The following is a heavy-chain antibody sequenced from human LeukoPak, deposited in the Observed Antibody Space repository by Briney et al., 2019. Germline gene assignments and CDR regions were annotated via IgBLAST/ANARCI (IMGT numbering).Heavy chain of an antibody. D-gene: IGHD3-10*01. CDR3: ARDRGSGSYSKRANWFDP. Sequence: GASVKVSCKASGYNFTSYAMHWVRQAPGQRLEWMGWINAGNGNTKYSQKFQGRVTITRDTSASTAYMELSSLRSEDTAVYYCARDRGSGSYSKRANWFDPWGQGTLVTVSS. CDR2: INAGNGNT. J-gene: IGHJ5*02. CDR1: GYNFTSYA. V-gene: IGHV1-3*01.